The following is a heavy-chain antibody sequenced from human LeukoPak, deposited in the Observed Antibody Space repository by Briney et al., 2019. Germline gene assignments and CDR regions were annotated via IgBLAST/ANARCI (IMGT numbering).Heavy chain of an antibody. CDR3: AKVRRLGY. CDR2: ISGSGGST. D-gene: IGHD3-16*01. J-gene: IGHJ4*02. Sequence: GGSLRLSCVASGFTFSTHAMSWVRLAPGKGLEWVSAISGSGGSTYYADSVKGRFTISRDNSKNTLYLQMNSLRAEDTAVYYCAKVRRLGYWGQGTLVTVSS. CDR1: GFTFSTHA. V-gene: IGHV3-23*01.